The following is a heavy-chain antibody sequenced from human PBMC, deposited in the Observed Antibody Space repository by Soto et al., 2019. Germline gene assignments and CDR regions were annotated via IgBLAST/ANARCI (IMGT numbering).Heavy chain of an antibody. Sequence: ASVKVSCKASGYTLTGYYMHWVRQAPGQGLEWMGWINPNSGGTNYAQKFQGRVTMTRDTSISTAYMELSRLRSDDTAVYYCARGVMATITAPVDYWGQGTLVTVSS. CDR3: ARGVMATITAPVDY. D-gene: IGHD5-12*01. V-gene: IGHV1-2*02. CDR1: GYTLTGYY. CDR2: INPNSGGT. J-gene: IGHJ4*02.